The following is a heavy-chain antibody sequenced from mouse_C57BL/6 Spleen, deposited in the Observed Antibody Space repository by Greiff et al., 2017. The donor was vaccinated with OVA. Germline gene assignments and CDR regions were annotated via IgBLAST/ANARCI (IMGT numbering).Heavy chain of an antibody. Sequence: VQLQQPGAELVMPGASVKLSCKASGYTFTSYWMHWVKQRPGQGLEWIGEIDPSDSYTNYNQKFKGKSTLTVDKSSSTAYMQLSSLTSEDSAVYYGARGVDSPGAMDYWGQGTSVTVSS. J-gene: IGHJ4*01. D-gene: IGHD3-2*01. V-gene: IGHV1-69*01. CDR1: GYTFTSYW. CDR3: ARGVDSPGAMDY. CDR2: IDPSDSYT.